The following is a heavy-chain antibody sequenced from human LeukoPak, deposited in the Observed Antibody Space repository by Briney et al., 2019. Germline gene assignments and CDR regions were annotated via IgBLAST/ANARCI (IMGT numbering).Heavy chain of an antibody. CDR2: INHSGST. Sequence: SETLSLTCAVYGGSFSGYYWSWIRQPPGKGLEWIGEINHSGSTNYNPSLKSRVTISVDTSKNQFSLKLSSVTAADTAVYYCARVWGGIVPFDYWGQGTLVTVSS. CDR3: ARVWGGIVPFDY. J-gene: IGHJ4*02. V-gene: IGHV4-34*01. D-gene: IGHD3-16*02. CDR1: GGSFSGYY.